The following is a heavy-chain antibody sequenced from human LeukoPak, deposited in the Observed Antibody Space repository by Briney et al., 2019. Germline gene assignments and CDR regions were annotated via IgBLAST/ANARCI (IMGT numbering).Heavy chain of an antibody. CDR3: ARWTGKGDAFDI. CDR1: GFTFSSYW. J-gene: IGHJ3*02. CDR2: INSDGSST. Sequence: GSLRLSCAASGFTFSSYWMHWVRQAPGKGLVWVSRINSDGSSTSYADSVKGRFTISRDNAKNTLYLQMNSLRAEDTAVYYCARWTGKGDAFDIWGQGTMVTVSS. V-gene: IGHV3-74*01. D-gene: IGHD3/OR15-3a*01.